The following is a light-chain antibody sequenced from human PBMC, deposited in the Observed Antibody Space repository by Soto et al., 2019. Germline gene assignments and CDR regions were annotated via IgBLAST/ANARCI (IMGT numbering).Light chain of an antibody. J-gene: IGKJ2*01. V-gene: IGKV1-5*03. Sequence: DIQMTQSPSTLSASVGDRVTITCRASQSISNWLAWYQQKPGKAPNLLIYRASSLESGVPSRFSGSASGTEFSLTISSLQPGDFATYYCQQYNSYPYTFGQGTKLEIK. CDR1: QSISNW. CDR2: RAS. CDR3: QQYNSYPYT.